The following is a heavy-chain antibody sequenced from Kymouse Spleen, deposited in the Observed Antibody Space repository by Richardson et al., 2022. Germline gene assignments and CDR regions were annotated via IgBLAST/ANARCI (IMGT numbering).Heavy chain of an antibody. CDR1: GGSISSSSYY. J-gene: IGHJ5*02. V-gene: IGHV4-39*01. Sequence: QLQLQESGPGLVKPSETLSLTCTVSGGSISSSSYYWGWIRQPPGKGLEWIGSIYYSGSTYYNPSLKSRVTISVDTSKNQFSLKLSSVTAADTAVYYCARGDTMVRGVITPYGWFDPWGQGTLVTVSS. CDR2: IYYSGST. CDR3: ARGDTMVRGVITPYGWFDP. D-gene: IGHD3-10*01.